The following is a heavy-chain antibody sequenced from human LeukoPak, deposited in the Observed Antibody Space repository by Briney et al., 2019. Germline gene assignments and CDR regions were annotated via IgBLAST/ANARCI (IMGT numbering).Heavy chain of an antibody. CDR3: AKDGTEATSSYDAFDI. Sequence: PGGSLRLSCAASGFTFSSYAMSWVRQAPGKGLEWVSAISGSGGSTYYADSVKGRFTISRDNSKNTLYLQMNSLRAEDTAVYYCAKDGTEATSSYDAFDIWGQGTMVTVSS. J-gene: IGHJ3*02. V-gene: IGHV3-23*01. CDR2: ISGSGGST. D-gene: IGHD6-6*01. CDR1: GFTFSSYA.